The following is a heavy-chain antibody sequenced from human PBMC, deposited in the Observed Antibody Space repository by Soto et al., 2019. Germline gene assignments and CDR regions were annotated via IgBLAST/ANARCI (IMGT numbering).Heavy chain of an antibody. CDR2: IKPDGSEK. J-gene: IGHJ4*02. D-gene: IGHD3-9*01. Sequence: PGGSLRLSCAASGFTFHNYWMGWVRQTPDKGLEWVANIKPDGSEKYYVDSVKGRFTISRDNAKKSLYLQMNSLRAEDTALYYCASGRGYDILTGYYPYFDYWGQGTLVTVSS. V-gene: IGHV3-7*05. CDR1: GFTFHNYW. CDR3: ASGRGYDILTGYYPYFDY.